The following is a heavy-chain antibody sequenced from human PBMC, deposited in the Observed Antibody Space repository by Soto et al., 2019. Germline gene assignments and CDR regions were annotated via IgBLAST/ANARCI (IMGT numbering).Heavy chain of an antibody. CDR2: INPILSMS. D-gene: IGHD3-10*01. CDR1: GDTFSFYT. CDR3: ATNYGSGYRAFDY. V-gene: IGHV1-69*02. Sequence: QVQLVQSGAEVKKPGSSVKVSCKASGDTFSFYTINWVRQAPGLGLEWVGRINPILSMSNYAQEFQGRVTMTADKSTSTAEMELRSLRYEDTAVYYYATNYGSGYRAFDYWGQGALVTVSS. J-gene: IGHJ4*02.